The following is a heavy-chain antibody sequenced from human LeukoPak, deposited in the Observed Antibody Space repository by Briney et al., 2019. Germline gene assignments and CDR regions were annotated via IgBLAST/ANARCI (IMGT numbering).Heavy chain of an antibody. CDR1: GGSINSYY. CDR2: MYYSGST. Sequence: SETLSLTCTVSGGSINSYYWSWIRQPPGKGLEWIGYMYYSGSTSQNPSLQSRVTISLDRSRNQFSLKLSSVTAADTAVYYCASVKAVAGNYYFDYWGQGILVTVSS. CDR3: ASVKAVAGNYYFDY. D-gene: IGHD6-19*01. V-gene: IGHV4-59*01. J-gene: IGHJ4*02.